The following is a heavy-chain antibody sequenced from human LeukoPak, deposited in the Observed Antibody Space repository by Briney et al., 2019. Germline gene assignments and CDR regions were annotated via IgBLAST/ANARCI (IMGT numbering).Heavy chain of an antibody. CDR2: ISAYNGNT. D-gene: IGHD1-1*01. J-gene: IGHJ5*02. Sequence: GASVKVSCKASGYTFTSYGISWVRQAPGQGLEWMGWISAYNGNTNYAQKLQGRVTMTTDTSTSTAYMELSRLRSDDTAVYYCAMREGQRGWFDPWGQGTLVTVSS. CDR1: GYTFTSYG. V-gene: IGHV1-18*01. CDR3: AMREGQRGWFDP.